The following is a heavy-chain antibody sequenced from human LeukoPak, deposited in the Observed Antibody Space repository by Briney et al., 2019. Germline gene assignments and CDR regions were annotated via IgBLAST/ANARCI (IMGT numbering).Heavy chain of an antibody. CDR2: ISSSSTI. CDR1: GFTFSSYS. CDR3: ARQAVVVPADAFDI. V-gene: IGHV3-48*01. D-gene: IGHD2-2*01. Sequence: GGSLRLSCAASGFTFSSYSMNWVRQAPGKGLEWVSYISSSSTIYYADSVKGRFTISRDNAKNSLYLQMNSLRAEDTAVYYCARQAVVVPADAFDIWGQGTMVTVSS. J-gene: IGHJ3*02.